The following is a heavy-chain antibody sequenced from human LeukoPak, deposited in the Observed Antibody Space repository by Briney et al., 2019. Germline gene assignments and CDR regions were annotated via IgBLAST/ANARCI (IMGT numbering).Heavy chain of an antibody. D-gene: IGHD2-2*01. CDR1: GYTFTGYY. J-gene: IGHJ5*02. Sequence: ASVKVSCKASGYTFTGYYMHWVRQVPGQGLEWMGRINPNSGGTNYAQKFQGRVTMTRDTSISTAYMELSRLRSDDTAVCYCARDLVVVPAAMSENWFDPWGQGTLVTVSS. CDR2: INPNSGGT. CDR3: ARDLVVVPAAMSENWFDP. V-gene: IGHV1-2*06.